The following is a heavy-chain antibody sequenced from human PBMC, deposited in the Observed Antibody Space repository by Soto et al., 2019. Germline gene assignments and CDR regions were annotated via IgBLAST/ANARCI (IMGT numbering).Heavy chain of an antibody. CDR3: ARVIVSAMVPYYFDY. CDR2: IYYSGST. J-gene: IGHJ4*02. D-gene: IGHD5-18*01. Sequence: PSETLSLTCTVSGGSISSGGYYWSWIRQHPGKGLEWIGYIYYSGSTYYNPSLKSRVTISVDTSKNQFSLKLSSVTAADTAVYYCARVIVSAMVPYYFDYWGQGTLVTVSS. V-gene: IGHV4-31*03. CDR1: GGSISSGGYY.